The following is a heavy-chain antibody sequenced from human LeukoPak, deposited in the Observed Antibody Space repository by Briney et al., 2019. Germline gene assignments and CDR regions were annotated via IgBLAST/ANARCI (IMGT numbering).Heavy chain of an antibody. J-gene: IGHJ4*02. CDR1: GFTFSSYG. CDR2: IRYDGSNK. Sequence: GGSLRLSCAASGFTFSSYGIHWVRQAPGTGLEWVAFIRYDGSNKYYADSLKGRFTISRDNAKNSLYLQMNSLRAEDTAVYYCAREFGIGVILDWGRGTLVTVSS. V-gene: IGHV3-30*02. CDR3: AREFGIGVILD. D-gene: IGHD3-22*01.